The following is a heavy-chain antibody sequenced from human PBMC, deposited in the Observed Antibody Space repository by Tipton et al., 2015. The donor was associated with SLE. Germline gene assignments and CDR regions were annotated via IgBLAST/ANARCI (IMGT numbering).Heavy chain of an antibody. CDR1: GFTFGDYV. D-gene: IGHD3-3*01. Sequence: SLRLSCTASGFTFGDYVMSWFRQSPGKGLEWVGFIRSKVYGGTAEYAASVRGRFTISRDDSKSIAYLQMNSLKTEDTAVYYCTREGYYDFWSGPEDAFDIWGQGTMVTVSS. CDR2: IRSKVYGGTA. V-gene: IGHV3-49*03. CDR3: TREGYYDFWSGPEDAFDI. J-gene: IGHJ3*02.